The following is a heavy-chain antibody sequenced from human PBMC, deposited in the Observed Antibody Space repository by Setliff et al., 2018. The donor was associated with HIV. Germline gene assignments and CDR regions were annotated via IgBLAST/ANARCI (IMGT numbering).Heavy chain of an antibody. V-gene: IGHV4-4*07. Sequence: SETLSLTCTVSGGSISSYYWSWIRQPAGKGLEWIGHIYIGGSANYNPSLKSRVTMSIDTSKNQFSLKLSSVTAADTAVYYCAQLGMVDDFDYWGQGTLVTVSS. CDR1: GGSISSYY. J-gene: IGHJ4*02. CDR2: IYIGGSA. CDR3: AQLGMVDDFDY. D-gene: IGHD1-1*01.